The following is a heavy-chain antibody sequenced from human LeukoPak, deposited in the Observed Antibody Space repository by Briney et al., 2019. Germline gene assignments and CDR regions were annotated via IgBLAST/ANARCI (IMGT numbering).Heavy chain of an antibody. CDR1: GDTFTSYG. J-gene: IGHJ6*02. V-gene: IGHV1-18*01. Sequence: GASVKVSCKASGDTFTSYGISWVRQAPGQGLEWRGWISAYNGNTNYAQKLQGRVTMTTDTSTSTAYMELRSLRSDDTAVYYCARDRGGDGYFDWYPDYYYGMDVWGQGTTVTVSS. CDR2: ISAYNGNT. D-gene: IGHD3-9*01. CDR3: ARDRGGDGYFDWYPDYYYGMDV.